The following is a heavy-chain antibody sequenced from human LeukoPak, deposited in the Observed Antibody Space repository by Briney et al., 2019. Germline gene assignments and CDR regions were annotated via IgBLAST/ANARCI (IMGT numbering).Heavy chain of an antibody. CDR1: GFTFSSYW. D-gene: IGHD3-22*01. CDR2: INQDGRAI. V-gene: IGHV3-7*01. Sequence: GGSLRLSCAASGFTFSSYWMSWVRQAPGRGLEWVANINQDGRAIFYVDSVKGRFTISRDNAKNSLYLQMNSLRGEDTAVYYCASSHDSSGNDWGQGTLVTVSS. J-gene: IGHJ4*02. CDR3: ASSHDSSGND.